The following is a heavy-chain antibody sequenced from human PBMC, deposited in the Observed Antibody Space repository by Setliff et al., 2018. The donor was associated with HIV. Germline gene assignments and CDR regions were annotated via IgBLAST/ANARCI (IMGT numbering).Heavy chain of an antibody. Sequence: PSETLSLTCSVSGVSTSSSTYYWGWIRQPPGKGLEWIGYIYYSGSTNYNPSLKSRVTMSVDTSKNQFSLKLSSVTAADTAVYYCASTYYYDSLHFHHWGQGTLVTVSS. D-gene: IGHD3-22*01. CDR1: GVSTSSSTYY. J-gene: IGHJ1*01. V-gene: IGHV4-61*01. CDR2: IYYSGST. CDR3: ASTYYYDSLHFHH.